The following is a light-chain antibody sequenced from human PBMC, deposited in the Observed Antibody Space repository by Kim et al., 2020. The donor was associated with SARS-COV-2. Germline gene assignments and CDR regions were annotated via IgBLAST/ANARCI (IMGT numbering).Light chain of an antibody. V-gene: IGLV3-25*03. CDR3: QSADGSGTYV. Sequence: VSPGQTARITCSGDTLPEKQTYWYQQKSGQAPLLVIYKDNERPSGIPGRFSVSSSGTTVTLTISGVQAEDDADYYCQSADGSGTYVFGTGTKVTVL. J-gene: IGLJ1*01. CDR1: TLPEKQ. CDR2: KDN.